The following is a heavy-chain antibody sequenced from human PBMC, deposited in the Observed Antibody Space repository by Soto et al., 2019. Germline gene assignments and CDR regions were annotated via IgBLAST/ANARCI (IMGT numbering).Heavy chain of an antibody. J-gene: IGHJ4*02. CDR3: GRLSGYCSSTSCPNYFDY. D-gene: IGHD2-2*01. CDR1: GGSFSGYY. CDR2: INHSGST. Sequence: SETLSLTCAVYGGSFSGYYWSWLRQPPGKGLEWIGEINHSGSTNYNPSLKSRVTISADTSKNQFSLKLSSVTAADTAVYYCGRLSGYCSSTSCPNYFDYWGQGTLVTVSS. V-gene: IGHV4-34*01.